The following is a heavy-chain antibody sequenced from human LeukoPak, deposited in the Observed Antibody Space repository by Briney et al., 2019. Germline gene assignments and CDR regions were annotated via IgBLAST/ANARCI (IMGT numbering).Heavy chain of an antibody. V-gene: IGHV3-7*01. D-gene: IGHD3-10*01. Sequence: TWIRQHPGKGLEWVANIKQDGSEKYYVDSVKGRFTISRDNAKNSLYLQMNSLRAEDTAVYYCARKVLWFGEVAIGFDYWGQGTLVTVSS. J-gene: IGHJ4*02. CDR2: IKQDGSEK. CDR3: ARKVLWFGEVAIGFDY.